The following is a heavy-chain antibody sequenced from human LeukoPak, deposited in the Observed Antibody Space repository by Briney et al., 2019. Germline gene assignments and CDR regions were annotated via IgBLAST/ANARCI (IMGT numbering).Heavy chain of an antibody. V-gene: IGHV3-48*01. D-gene: IGHD3-10*01. CDR1: GFTFSSHS. J-gene: IGHJ4*02. CDR2: ISSSSSTI. Sequence: PGGSLRLSCAASGFTFSSHSMNWVRQAPGKGLEWVSYISSSSSTIYYADSVKGRFTISRDNAKNSLYLQMNSLRAEDTAVYYCARDSYYYGSGSYLYWGQGTLVTVSS. CDR3: ARDSYYYGSGSYLY.